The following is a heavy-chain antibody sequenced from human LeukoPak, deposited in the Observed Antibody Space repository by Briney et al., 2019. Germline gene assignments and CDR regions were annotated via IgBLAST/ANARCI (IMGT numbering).Heavy chain of an antibody. CDR2: IYYSGST. V-gene: IGHV4-39*07. CDR3: ARVDTAMVFDY. J-gene: IGHJ4*02. D-gene: IGHD5-18*01. Sequence: PSETLSLTCSVSGGSISSGTYYWGWIRQPPGKGLEWIGSIYYSGSTYYNPSLKSRVTISVDTSKNQFSLKLSSVTAADTAVYYCARVDTAMVFDYWGQGTLVTVSS. CDR1: GGSISSGTYY.